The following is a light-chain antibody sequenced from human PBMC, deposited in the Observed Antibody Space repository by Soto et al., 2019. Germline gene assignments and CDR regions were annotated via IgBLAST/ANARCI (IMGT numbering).Light chain of an antibody. CDR2: AAS. Sequence: DIEMTQSPSSVSASVGDRVTITCRASQDISSWLAWYQQKPGKAPKLLIYAASSLQSEVPSRFSGSGSGTDFTLIISSLQPEDFATYYCQQANHFSPTFGPGTKVHIK. CDR1: QDISSW. V-gene: IGKV1D-12*01. J-gene: IGKJ3*01. CDR3: QQANHFSPT.